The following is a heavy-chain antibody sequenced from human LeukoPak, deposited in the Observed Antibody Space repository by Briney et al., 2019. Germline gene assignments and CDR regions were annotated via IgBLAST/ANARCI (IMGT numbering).Heavy chain of an antibody. CDR3: AKTLPYGSGSFSYYSGMDV. CDR1: TFTFSRFA. CDR2: ISDSGDST. Sequence: GGSLRLSCAASTFTFSRFAMTWVRQAPGKGLEWVSVISDSGDSTYYADSVKGRFTISRDNFKNTLYLQMNSLRAEDTALYYCAKTLPYGSGSFSYYSGMDVWGQGTTVTVSS. J-gene: IGHJ6*02. V-gene: IGHV3-23*01. D-gene: IGHD3-10*01.